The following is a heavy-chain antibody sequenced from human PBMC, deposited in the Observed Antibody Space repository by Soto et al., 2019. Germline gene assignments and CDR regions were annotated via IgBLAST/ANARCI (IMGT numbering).Heavy chain of an antibody. Sequence: QVQLVQSGAEVKKPGASVKVSCKASGYTFTSYYMHWVRQAPGQGLEWMGIINPSGGSTSYAQKFQGRVTRTRDTSTSTVYMELSSLRSEDTAVYYCARDAHIVVVTAIRALGYWGQGTLVTVSS. CDR2: INPSGGST. V-gene: IGHV1-46*01. D-gene: IGHD2-21*02. CDR3: ARDAHIVVVTAIRALGY. CDR1: GYTFTSYY. J-gene: IGHJ4*02.